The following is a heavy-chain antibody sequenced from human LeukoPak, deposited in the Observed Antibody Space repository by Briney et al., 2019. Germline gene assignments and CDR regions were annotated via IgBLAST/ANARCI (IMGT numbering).Heavy chain of an antibody. CDR1: GGTFSSYA. CDR3: ARGRNWNYDWFDP. Sequence: ASVKVSCKASGGTFSSYAISWVRQAPGQGLEWMGRIIPILGIANYAQKFQGRVTITADKSTSTAYMELSSLRSEDTAVYYCARGRNWNYDWFDPWGQGTLVTVSS. D-gene: IGHD1-7*01. J-gene: IGHJ5*02. V-gene: IGHV1-69*04. CDR2: IIPILGIA.